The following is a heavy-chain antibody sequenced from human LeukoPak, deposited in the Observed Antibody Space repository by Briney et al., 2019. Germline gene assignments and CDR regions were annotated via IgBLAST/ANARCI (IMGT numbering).Heavy chain of an antibody. CDR1: GGTFSSYA. D-gene: IGHD3-22*01. CDR2: IIPIFGTA. V-gene: IGHV1-69*13. CDR3: ASQYYYDSSGYYYSLYYGMDV. Sequence: SVKVSCKASGGTFSSYAISWVRQAPGQGLEWMGGIIPIFGTANYAQKFQGRVTITADESTSTAYMELCSLRSEDTAVYYCASQYYYDSSGYYYSLYYGMDVWGQGTTVTVSS. J-gene: IGHJ6*02.